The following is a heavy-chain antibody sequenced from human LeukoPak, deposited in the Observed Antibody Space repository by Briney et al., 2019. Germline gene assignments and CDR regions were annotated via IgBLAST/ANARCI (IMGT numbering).Heavy chain of an antibody. J-gene: IGHJ3*02. CDR2: IVVGSGNT. Sequence: GASVKVSCKASGFTFTSSAVQWVRQARGQRLEWTGWIVVGSGNTNYAQKFQERVTITRDMSTSTAYMELSSLRSEDTAVYYCAAFNFYCSSTSCPDAFDIWGQGTMVTVSS. CDR3: AAFNFYCSSTSCPDAFDI. V-gene: IGHV1-58*01. D-gene: IGHD2-2*01. CDR1: GFTFTSSA.